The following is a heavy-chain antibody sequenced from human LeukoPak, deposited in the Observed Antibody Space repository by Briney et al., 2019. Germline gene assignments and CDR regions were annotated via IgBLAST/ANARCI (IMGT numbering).Heavy chain of an antibody. Sequence: GGSLRLSCVASGFTFSSYSMNWVRQAPGKGLEWISYISGSSNNIYYADSVKGRFTISRDNAKNSLYLQMNSLRAEDTAVYYCARVFLVGATIGYFDYWGQGTLVTVSS. J-gene: IGHJ4*02. CDR2: ISGSSNNI. D-gene: IGHD1-26*01. CDR3: ARVFLVGATIGYFDY. CDR1: GFTFSSYS. V-gene: IGHV3-48*01.